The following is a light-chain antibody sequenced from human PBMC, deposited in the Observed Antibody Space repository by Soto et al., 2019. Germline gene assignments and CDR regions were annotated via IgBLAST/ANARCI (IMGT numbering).Light chain of an antibody. CDR2: SDN. CDR1: SSNIVSYS. Sequence: QSVLTQPPSASGTPGQRGTMSCSGSSSNIVSYSVSWYLHLPGTAPKLLIYSDNQRPSGVPDRFSGSKSGTSASLAISGLQSEDEADYYCASWDDSLNGPVFGGGTKVTVL. CDR3: ASWDDSLNGPV. V-gene: IGLV1-44*01. J-gene: IGLJ3*02.